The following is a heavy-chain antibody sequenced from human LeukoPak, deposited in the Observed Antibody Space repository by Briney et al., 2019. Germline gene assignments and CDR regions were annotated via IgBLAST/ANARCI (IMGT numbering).Heavy chain of an antibody. J-gene: IGHJ4*02. D-gene: IGHD6-19*01. Sequence: TGGSLRLSCAASGFTFSSYNMNWVRQAPGKGLEWVSYISSSSTIYYADSVKGRFTISRDNARNSLFLQMNSLRDEDTAVYYCARDLWVAVAGAFDYWGQGTLVTVSS. V-gene: IGHV3-48*02. CDR2: ISSSSTI. CDR3: ARDLWVAVAGAFDY. CDR1: GFTFSSYN.